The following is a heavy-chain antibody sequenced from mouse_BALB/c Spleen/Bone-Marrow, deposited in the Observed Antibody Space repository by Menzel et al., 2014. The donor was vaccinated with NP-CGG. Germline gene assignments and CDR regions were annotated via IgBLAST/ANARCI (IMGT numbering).Heavy chain of an antibody. CDR3: AREKVYYGISWFAY. Sequence: QVQLQQSGTEVVRPGASVKLSCKAPGYSFTTYWMNWVKQRPGQGLEWIGVIHPSDSETRLNQKFRDKATLTVDKSSSTAYMQLNSPTSEDSAVYYCAREKVYYGISWFAYWGQGTLVTVSA. V-gene: IGHV1-69*02. J-gene: IGHJ3*01. CDR2: IHPSDSET. D-gene: IGHD2-1*01. CDR1: GYSFTTYW.